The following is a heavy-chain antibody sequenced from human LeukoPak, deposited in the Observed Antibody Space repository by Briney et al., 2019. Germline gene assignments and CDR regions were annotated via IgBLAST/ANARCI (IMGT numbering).Heavy chain of an antibody. Sequence: SETLSLTCAVYGGSFSGYYWSWIRQPPGKGLEWIGEINHSGSTNYNPSLKSRVTISVDTSKNQFSLKLSSVTAADTAVYYCARGPGVVVPAAIDRKEDYYYYDMDVWGQGTTVTVSS. CDR2: INHSGST. J-gene: IGHJ6*02. CDR3: ARGPGVVVPAAIDRKEDYYYYDMDV. CDR1: GGSFSGYY. V-gene: IGHV4-34*01. D-gene: IGHD2-2*01.